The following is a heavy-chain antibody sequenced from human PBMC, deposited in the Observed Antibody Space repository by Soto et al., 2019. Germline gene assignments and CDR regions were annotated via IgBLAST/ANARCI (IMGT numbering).Heavy chain of an antibody. Sequence: QVQPVQSGAEVKKPGSSVKVSCKASGSTFSSYAISWVRQAPGQGLEWMGGIIPIFGTANYAQKFQGRVTITADESTSTAYMELSSLRSEDTAVYYCARGYYYDSSGYYSNAYYFDYWGQGTLVTVSS. CDR2: IIPIFGTA. J-gene: IGHJ4*02. D-gene: IGHD3-22*01. CDR3: ARGYYYDSSGYYSNAYYFDY. V-gene: IGHV1-69*01. CDR1: GSTFSSYA.